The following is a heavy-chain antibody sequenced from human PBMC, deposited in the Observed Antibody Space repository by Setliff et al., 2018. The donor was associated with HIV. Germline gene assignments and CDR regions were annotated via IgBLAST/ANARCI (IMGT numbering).Heavy chain of an antibody. V-gene: IGHV2-5*01. CDR2: IYWNDDK. Sequence: SGPTLVNPTQTLTLTCSFSGFSLSTSAEGAGWIRQPPGKALEWLALIYWNDDKRFSPSLKSRLTITWDTSKNQVVLTMTNMDPVDTATYYCVHARDTTGYHFYFDFWGQGPLVTVSS. CDR3: VHARDTTGYHFYFDF. CDR1: GFSLSTSAEG. J-gene: IGHJ4*02. D-gene: IGHD3-22*01.